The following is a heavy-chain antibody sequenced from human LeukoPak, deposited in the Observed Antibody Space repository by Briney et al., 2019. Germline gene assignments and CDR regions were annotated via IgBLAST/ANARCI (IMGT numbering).Heavy chain of an antibody. CDR3: ASSVGGYFDY. J-gene: IGHJ4*02. Sequence: GGSLRLSCAASGFTFSSYAMSWVRQAPGKGLEWVSAISGSGGSAYYADSVKGRFTISRDNSKNTLYLQMNSLRAEDTAVYYCASSVGGYFDYWGQGTLVTVSS. CDR2: ISGSGGSA. V-gene: IGHV3-23*01. CDR1: GFTFSSYA.